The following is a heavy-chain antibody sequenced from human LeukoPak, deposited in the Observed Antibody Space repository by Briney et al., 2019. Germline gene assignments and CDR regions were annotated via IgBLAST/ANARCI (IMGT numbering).Heavy chain of an antibody. D-gene: IGHD6-13*01. CDR1: GYTFTSYG. Sequence: GASVKVSCKASGYTFTSYGISWVRQAPGQGLEWMGWISAYNGNANYAQKLQGRVTMTTDTSTSTAYMELRSLRSDDTAVYYCARVGSTLLAAAGMGFDYWGQGTLVTVSS. CDR2: ISAYNGNA. J-gene: IGHJ4*02. V-gene: IGHV1-18*01. CDR3: ARVGSTLLAAAGMGFDY.